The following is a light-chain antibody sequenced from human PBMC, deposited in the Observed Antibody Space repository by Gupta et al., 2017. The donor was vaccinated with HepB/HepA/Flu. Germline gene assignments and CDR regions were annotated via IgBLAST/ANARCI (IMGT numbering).Light chain of an antibody. Sequence: HMTQTPSLLSASVGDRVTITCRASQSISSWLAWYQQKPGKAPKLLIYKASSLESGVPSRFSGSGSGTEFTLTISSLQPDEFATYYCQQYNSYSYTFGQGTKLEIK. V-gene: IGKV1-5*03. CDR1: QSISSW. CDR3: QQYNSYSYT. J-gene: IGKJ2*01. CDR2: KAS.